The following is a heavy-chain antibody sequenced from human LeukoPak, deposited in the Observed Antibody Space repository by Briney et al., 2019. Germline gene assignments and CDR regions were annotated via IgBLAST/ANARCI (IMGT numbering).Heavy chain of an antibody. CDR2: MNPNSGNT. V-gene: IGHV1-8*01. J-gene: IGHJ6*02. CDR1: GYTFTSYD. Sequence: ASVKVSCKASGYTFTSYDINWVRQATGQGLEWMGWMNPNSGNTGYAQKFQGRVTMTRNTSISTAYMELSSLRSEDTAVYYCARGGIQLWYLYYYYYGMDVWGQGTTVTVSS. CDR3: ARGGIQLWYLYYYYYGMDV. D-gene: IGHD5-18*01.